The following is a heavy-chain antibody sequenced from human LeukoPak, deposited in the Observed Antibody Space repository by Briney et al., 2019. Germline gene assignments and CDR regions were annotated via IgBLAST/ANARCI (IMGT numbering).Heavy chain of an antibody. J-gene: IGHJ3*02. D-gene: IGHD3-22*01. CDR2: INPKSGGT. CDR3: ARVTYYDSSGYHGNAFDI. Sequence: ASVKVSCKASGYSFTGYYIHWVRQAPGQGLEWMGGINPKSGGTNYAQKFQGGITMTRDTSITTTSMELSRLRSDDTAVYYCARVTYYDSSGYHGNAFDIWGQGTMVTVSS. V-gene: IGHV1-2*02. CDR1: GYSFTGYY.